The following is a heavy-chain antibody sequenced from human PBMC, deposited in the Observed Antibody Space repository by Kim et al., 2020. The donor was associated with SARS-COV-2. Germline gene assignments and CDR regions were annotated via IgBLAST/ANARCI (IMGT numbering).Heavy chain of an antibody. J-gene: IGHJ4*02. D-gene: IGHD3-9*01. Sequence: SETLSLTCAVSGASITSSDHYWGWIRQPPGKGLEWIGSISYSGSTFDNPSLKSRVAISIVPSNNQFSLNLRSVTAADTAVYYCARRDLGLTFDYWGQGTLVTVSS. CDR3: ARRDLGLTFDY. CDR1: GASITSSDHY. V-gene: IGHV4-39*01. CDR2: ISYSGST.